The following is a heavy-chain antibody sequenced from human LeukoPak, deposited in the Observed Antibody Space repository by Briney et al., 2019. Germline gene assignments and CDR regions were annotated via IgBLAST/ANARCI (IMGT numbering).Heavy chain of an antibody. CDR3: ARTIIAFHSALDS. D-gene: IGHD2-15*01. J-gene: IGHJ5*01. Sequence: SETLSLTCAVYGESFSDSYWIWIRQPPGKGLEWIGEVNHSGITSYNPSLKSRLTISVDTSKNQFSLKVNSVTAADTAVYYCARTIIAFHSALDSWGQGTLVTVSS. CDR2: VNHSGIT. V-gene: IGHV4-34*01. CDR1: GESFSDSY.